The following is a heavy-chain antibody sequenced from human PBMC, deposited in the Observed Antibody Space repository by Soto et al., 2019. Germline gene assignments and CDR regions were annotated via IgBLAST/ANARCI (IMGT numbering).Heavy chain of an antibody. V-gene: IGHV1-69*08. CDR1: GGTFSSYT. CDR2: A. CDR3: ARDRGYYDSSCYYYVYYLDY. D-gene: IGHD3-22*01. Sequence: SVKVSCKASGGTFSSYTISWVRQAPGQGLEWIANYAQKFQGRVTITADKSTSTAYMELSSLRSEDTAVYYCARDRGYYDSSCYYYVYYLDYWGQGTLVTGSA. J-gene: IGHJ4*02.